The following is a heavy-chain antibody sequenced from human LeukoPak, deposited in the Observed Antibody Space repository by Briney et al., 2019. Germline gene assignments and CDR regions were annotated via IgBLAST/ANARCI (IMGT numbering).Heavy chain of an antibody. CDR1: GYTFTSTY. Sequence: ASVKVSCKASGYTFTSTYVHWVRQAPGQGLEWMGIINPSGGRTFYAQKFQGRVTMTRDISTTTDYMELSSLRSDDTAVYYCARDQSGQWELRSGWWFDPWGQGTLVTVSS. CDR3: ARDQSGQWELRSGWWFDP. V-gene: IGHV1-46*01. D-gene: IGHD1-26*01. CDR2: INPSGGRT. J-gene: IGHJ5*02.